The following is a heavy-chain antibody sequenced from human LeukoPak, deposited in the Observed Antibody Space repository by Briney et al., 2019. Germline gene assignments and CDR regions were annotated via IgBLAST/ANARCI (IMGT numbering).Heavy chain of an antibody. CDR3: ARVSGDYVYYYYYMDV. Sequence: PSETLSLTCAVYGGSFSSYYWSWIRQPPGKGLEWIGYIYYSGSTNYNPSLKSRVTISVDTSKNQFSLKLSPVTAADTAVYYCARVSGDYVYYYYYMDVWGKGTTVTVSS. CDR1: GGSFSSYY. CDR2: IYYSGST. D-gene: IGHD4-17*01. J-gene: IGHJ6*03. V-gene: IGHV4-59*01.